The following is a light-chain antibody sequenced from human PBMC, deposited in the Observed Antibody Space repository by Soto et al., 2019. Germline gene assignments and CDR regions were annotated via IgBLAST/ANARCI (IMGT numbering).Light chain of an antibody. Sequence: DLQMTQSPSSLSASVGDRVTITCRASQSIRNDLNWYQQRPGKAPKLLTYTTSNLERGVPSRFSGSGSVTDFTLTINNLQPEDFGTYFCQQGFSRPRTFGLGTTVEVK. CDR1: QSIRND. V-gene: IGKV1-39*01. CDR3: QQGFSRPRT. J-gene: IGKJ1*01. CDR2: TTS.